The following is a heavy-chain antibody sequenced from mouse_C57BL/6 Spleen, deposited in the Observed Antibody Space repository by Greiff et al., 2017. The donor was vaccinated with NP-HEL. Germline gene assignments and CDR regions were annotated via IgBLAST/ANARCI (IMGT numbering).Heavy chain of an antibody. CDR2: ISDGGSYT. CDR1: GFTFSSYA. Sequence: EVQGVESGGGLVKPGGSLKLSCAASGFTFSSYAMSWVRQTPEKRLEWVATISDGGSYTYYPDNVKGRFTISRDNAKNNLYLQMSHLKSEDTAMYYCAREAFITTVVAPYYFDYWGQGTTLTVSS. D-gene: IGHD1-1*01. J-gene: IGHJ2*01. V-gene: IGHV5-4*01. CDR3: AREAFITTVVAPYYFDY.